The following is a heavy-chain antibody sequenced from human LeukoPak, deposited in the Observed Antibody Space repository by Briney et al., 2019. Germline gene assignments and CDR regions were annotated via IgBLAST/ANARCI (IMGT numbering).Heavy chain of an antibody. CDR3: AREKRRYYGSGTAIGIFDY. V-gene: IGHV1-2*02. J-gene: IGHJ4*02. D-gene: IGHD3-10*01. CDR1: GYTFTGYY. CDR2: INPNSGGT. Sequence: ASVKVSCKASGYTFTGYYMHWVRQAPGQGLEWMGWINPNSGGTNYAQKFQGRVTMTRDTSISTAYMELSRLRSDDTAVYYCAREKRRYYGSGTAIGIFDYWGQGTLVTVSS.